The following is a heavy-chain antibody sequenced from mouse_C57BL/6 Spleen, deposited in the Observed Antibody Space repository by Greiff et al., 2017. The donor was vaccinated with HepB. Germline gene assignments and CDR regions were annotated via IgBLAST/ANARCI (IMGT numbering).Heavy chain of an antibody. D-gene: IGHD1-1*01. J-gene: IGHJ4*01. V-gene: IGHV1-15*01. Sequence: LVESGAELVRPGASVTLSCKASGYTFTDYEMHWVKQTPVHGLEWIGAIDPETGGAAYNQKFKGKAILTADKSSSTAYMELRSLTSEDSAVYYCTRRISGSSYDYYAMDYWGQGTSVTVSS. CDR2: IDPETGGA. CDR3: TRRISGSSYDYYAMDY. CDR1: GYTFTDYE.